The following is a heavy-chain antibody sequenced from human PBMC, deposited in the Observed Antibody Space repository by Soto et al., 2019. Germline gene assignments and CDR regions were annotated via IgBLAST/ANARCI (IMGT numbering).Heavy chain of an antibody. Sequence: PSETLSLTCTVSGGSVSSGSYYWSWIRQPPGKGLEWIGYIYYSGSTNYNPSLKSRVTISVDTSKSQFSLKLSSVTAADTAVYYCARASRYSSSPSFDYWGQGTPVTVSS. V-gene: IGHV4-61*01. CDR1: GGSVSSGSYY. CDR3: ARASRYSSSPSFDY. J-gene: IGHJ4*02. D-gene: IGHD6-6*01. CDR2: IYYSGST.